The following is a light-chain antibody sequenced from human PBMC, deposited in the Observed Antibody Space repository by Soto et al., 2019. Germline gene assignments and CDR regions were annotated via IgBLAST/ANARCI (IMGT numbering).Light chain of an antibody. Sequence: EIVLTQSPGTLSLSPGERATLSCRASQSVGSNYLAWYQQKPGQAPRLLIYGASSRATGIPDRFSGSGSGTDFTLTFSRLEPEDFAVYYCQQYASSPLTFGGGTRVEIK. CDR1: QSVGSNY. J-gene: IGKJ4*01. V-gene: IGKV3-20*01. CDR3: QQYASSPLT. CDR2: GAS.